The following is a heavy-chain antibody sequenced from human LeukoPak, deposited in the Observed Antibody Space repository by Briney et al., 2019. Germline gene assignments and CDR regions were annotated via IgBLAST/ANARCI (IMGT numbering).Heavy chain of an antibody. CDR3: AKYRSGGSGYYLGIEH. D-gene: IGHD2-15*01. J-gene: IGHJ4*02. CDR1: GFSFSNYA. Sequence: GGSLRLFCAASGFSFSNYAMTWVRQAPGKGLEWVSRTSGSGDVKYYTDSVKGRCIISRTNSKNTLYLQMNSLRAEDTAVDYCAKYRSGGSGYYLGIEHWRQGTLVAVSS. CDR2: TSGSGDVK. V-gene: IGHV3-23*01.